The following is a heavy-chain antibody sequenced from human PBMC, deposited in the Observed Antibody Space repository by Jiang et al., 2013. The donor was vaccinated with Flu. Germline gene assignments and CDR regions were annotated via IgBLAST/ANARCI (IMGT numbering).Heavy chain of an antibody. J-gene: IGHJ1*01. D-gene: IGHD2-15*01. Sequence: PGSSVKVSCKDSGGTLTSYAIFWVRQAPGQGLEWMGWISGYNGNTNYAEKLQGRVTMTTDTSTSTAYMEVRSLTSDDTAVYYCVRGSSSGYYFGATNFCSGGSCHSGYFQHVGPGPPVVHRLL. V-gene: IGHV1-18*01. CDR2: ISGYNGNT. CDR3: VRGSSSGYYFGATNFCSGGSCHSGYFQH. CDR1: GGTLTSYA.